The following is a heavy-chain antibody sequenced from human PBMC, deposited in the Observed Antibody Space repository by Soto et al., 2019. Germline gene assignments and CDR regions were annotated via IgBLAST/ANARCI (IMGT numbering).Heavy chain of an antibody. CDR2: IYYSGST. D-gene: IGHD3-22*01. CDR3: ARTDSSGYYLFDY. Sequence: PSETLSLTCTVSGGSISSYYWSWIRQPPGKGLEWIGYIYYSGSTNYNPSLKSRVTISVDTSKNQFSLKLSSVTAADTAVYYCARTDSSGYYLFDYWGQGTLVTVS. V-gene: IGHV4-59*01. J-gene: IGHJ4*02. CDR1: GGSISSYY.